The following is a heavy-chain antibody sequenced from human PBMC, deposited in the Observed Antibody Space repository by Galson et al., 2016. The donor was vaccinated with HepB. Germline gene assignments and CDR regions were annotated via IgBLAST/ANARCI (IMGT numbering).Heavy chain of an antibody. Sequence: SLRLSCAASGFTFSHYTMSWVRQAPGKGPAWVSSISDSSTYIYYADSVKGRFTISRDNAKNSLYLQMNSLRAEDTALYYCARVRGSGWRGGFDYWGQGTLVTVSS. J-gene: IGHJ4*02. D-gene: IGHD6-25*01. CDR1: GFTFSHYT. V-gene: IGHV3-21*04. CDR2: ISDSSTYI. CDR3: ARVRGSGWRGGFDY.